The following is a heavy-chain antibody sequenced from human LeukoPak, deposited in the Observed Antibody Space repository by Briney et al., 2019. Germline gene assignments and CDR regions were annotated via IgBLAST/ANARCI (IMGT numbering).Heavy chain of an antibody. CDR3: ASENLGYYSSTSCPNWFDP. CDR1: GGSISSSSYY. J-gene: IGHJ5*02. CDR2: IYYSGST. D-gene: IGHD2-2*01. V-gene: IGHV4-39*07. Sequence: SETLSLTCTVSGGSISSSSYYWGWIRQPPGKGLEWIGSIYYSGSTYYNPSLKSRVTISVDTSKNQFSLKLSSVTAADTAVYYCASENLGYYSSTSCPNWFDPWGQGTLVTVSS.